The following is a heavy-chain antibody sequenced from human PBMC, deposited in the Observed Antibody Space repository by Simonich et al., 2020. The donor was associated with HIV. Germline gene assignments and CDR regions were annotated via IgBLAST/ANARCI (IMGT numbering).Heavy chain of an antibody. Sequence: QVQLVQSGAEVKKPGASVKVSCKASGYTFTGYFVHWVRQAPGQGLEYSGRINPHSGGTNYAQKFQGRVTMTRDTSSTTAYMELSRLRSDDTAVYYCARSLMVGGVYHYYAMDVWGQGTTVTVSS. J-gene: IGHJ6*02. CDR3: ARSLMVGGVYHYYAMDV. V-gene: IGHV1-2*06. CDR1: GYTFTGYF. D-gene: IGHD1-26*01. CDR2: INPHSGGT.